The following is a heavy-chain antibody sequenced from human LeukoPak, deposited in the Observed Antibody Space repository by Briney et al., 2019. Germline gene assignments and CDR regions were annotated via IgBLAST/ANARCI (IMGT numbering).Heavy chain of an antibody. D-gene: IGHD2-2*02. CDR1: RFTFSSYS. V-gene: IGHV3-21*01. CDR3: ARGYCSSTSCYRQGFDY. J-gene: IGHJ4*02. CDR2: ISSSSSYI. Sequence: PGGSLRLSCAASRFTFSSYSMNWVRQAPGKGLEWVSSISSSSSYIYYADSVKGRFTISRDNAKNSLYLQMNSLRAEDTAVYYCARGYCSSTSCYRQGFDYWGQGTLVTVSS.